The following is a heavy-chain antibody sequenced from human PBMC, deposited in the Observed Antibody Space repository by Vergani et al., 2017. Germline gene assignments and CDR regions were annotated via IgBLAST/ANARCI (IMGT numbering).Heavy chain of an antibody. CDR1: GGSVSSGRYY. D-gene: IGHD3-22*01. Sequence: QVQLQESGPGLVKPSETLSLTCTVSGGSVSSGRYYWSWIRQPPGKGLEWIVYIYYSGSTNYNPSLKSRVTISVDTSKNQFSLKLSSVTAADTAVYYCARLTYYYDSSGYSSLGAFDIWGQGTMVTVSS. CDR2: IYYSGST. J-gene: IGHJ3*02. V-gene: IGHV4-61*01. CDR3: ARLTYYYDSSGYSSLGAFDI.